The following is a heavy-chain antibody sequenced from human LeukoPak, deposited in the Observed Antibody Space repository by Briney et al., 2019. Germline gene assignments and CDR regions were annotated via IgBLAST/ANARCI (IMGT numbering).Heavy chain of an antibody. V-gene: IGHV4-39*01. Sequence: SETLSLTCTVSGGSIRSSSYYWGWIRQPPGKGLEWIGSIYYSGGTYYKSSLNSRVNISVDTSKNQFSLKLTSVTAADTALYYCASLRERSYYARGFDYWGQGTLVTVSS. D-gene: IGHD1-26*01. J-gene: IGHJ4*02. CDR1: GGSIRSSSYY. CDR3: ASLRERSYYARGFDY. CDR2: IYYSGGT.